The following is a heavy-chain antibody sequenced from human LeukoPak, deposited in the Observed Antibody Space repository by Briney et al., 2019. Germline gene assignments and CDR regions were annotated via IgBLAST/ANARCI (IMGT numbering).Heavy chain of an antibody. J-gene: IGHJ4*02. CDR2: INPNGGST. V-gene: IGHV1-46*01. CDR3: TRGARRSASGDYFDY. D-gene: IGHD6-25*01. Sequence: ASVKVSCKASDTFTTYGITWVRQAPGQGLEWMGIINPNGGSTSYAQKFQGRVTMTRDMSTSTVYMELSSLRSEDTAVYYCTRGARRSASGDYFDYWGQGTLVTVSS. CDR1: DTFTTYG.